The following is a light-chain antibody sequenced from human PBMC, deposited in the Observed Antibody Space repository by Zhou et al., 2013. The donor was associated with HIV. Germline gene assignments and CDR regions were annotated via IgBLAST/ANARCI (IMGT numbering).Light chain of an antibody. J-gene: IGKJ2*01. CDR1: QGISSW. CDR3: QQANRFPQT. V-gene: IGKV1-12*01. Sequence: DIQMTQSPSSVSASVGDRVTITCRASQGISSWLAWYQQKPGKAPKLLIYGASSLQSGVPSRFSGSGFGTDFTLIINRLHPEDFATYYCQQANRFPQTFGQGTKVEIK. CDR2: GAS.